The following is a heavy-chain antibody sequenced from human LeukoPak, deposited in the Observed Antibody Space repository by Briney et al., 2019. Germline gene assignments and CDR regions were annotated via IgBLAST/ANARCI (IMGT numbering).Heavy chain of an antibody. CDR2: IYSGGTT. CDR3: ARDSDMASDAFDI. D-gene: IGHD3-9*01. Sequence: GGSLRLSCAASGFTVSSNYMTWVRQAPGKGLEWVSVIYSGGTTYYADSVKGRFTISRDNSKNTLYLQMNTLRAEDTAVYYCARDSDMASDAFDIWGQGTMVTVSS. J-gene: IGHJ3*02. CDR1: GFTVSSNY. V-gene: IGHV3-66*01.